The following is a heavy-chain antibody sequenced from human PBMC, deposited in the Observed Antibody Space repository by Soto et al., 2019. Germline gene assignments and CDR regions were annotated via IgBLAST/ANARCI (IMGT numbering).Heavy chain of an antibody. Sequence: SETLSLTCSVSGDSVSSGAYYWSWIRQPPGKGLEWIGYVYYSGSTCYNPSLETGVTISVDTSKNQFSLKLTSVTPADTAIYYCAREGLAMYYYDSSGPLGAFDIWGQGTMVTVSS. CDR1: GDSVSSGAYY. V-gene: IGHV4-61*08. CDR3: AREGLAMYYYDSSGPLGAFDI. J-gene: IGHJ3*02. CDR2: VYYSGST. D-gene: IGHD3-22*01.